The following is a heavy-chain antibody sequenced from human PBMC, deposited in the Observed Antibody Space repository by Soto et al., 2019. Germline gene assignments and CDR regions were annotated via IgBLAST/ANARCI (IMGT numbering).Heavy chain of an antibody. CDR2: IIPILGIA. V-gene: IGHV1-69*02. CDR1: GGTFSSYI. CDR3: ARFPQTAIVGAAYFDY. D-gene: IGHD1-26*01. Sequence: QVQLVQSGAEVKKPGSSVKVSCKASGGTFSSYIISWVRQAPGQGLEWMGRIIPILGIANYAQKFQGRVTITADKSTSRASRELSSLRSEDTAVYYCARFPQTAIVGAAYFDYWGQGTLVTVSS. J-gene: IGHJ4*02.